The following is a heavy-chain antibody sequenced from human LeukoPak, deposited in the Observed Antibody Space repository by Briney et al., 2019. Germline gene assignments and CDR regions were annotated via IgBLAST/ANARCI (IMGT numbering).Heavy chain of an antibody. Sequence: AETLSLTCGVAGGSISGTNWGCGVRQPPGQGLERIGEISVAGQTKFNPSLNGRVTMSLDKSSNQLSLHLTSVTAADTATYFCSRESGPFCPFGYWGQGTLVIVSS. CDR2: ISVAGQT. D-gene: IGHD1-26*01. CDR1: GGSISGTNW. J-gene: IGHJ4*02. V-gene: IGHV4/OR15-8*02. CDR3: SRESGPFCPFGY.